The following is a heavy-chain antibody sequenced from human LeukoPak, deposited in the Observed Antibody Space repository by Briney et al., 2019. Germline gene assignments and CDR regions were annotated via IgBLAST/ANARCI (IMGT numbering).Heavy chain of an antibody. Sequence: KVGESLKISCKGSGYGFTSYWNGWVRQMPGKGLEWMGIIYPGDSDTRYSPSFQGQVTISADKSISTAYLQWSSLKASDTAMYYCARSGSGSPEPPSWFDPWGQGTLVTVSS. J-gene: IGHJ5*02. CDR1: GYGFTSYW. CDR3: ARSGSGSPEPPSWFDP. V-gene: IGHV5-51*01. D-gene: IGHD3-10*01. CDR2: IYPGDSDT.